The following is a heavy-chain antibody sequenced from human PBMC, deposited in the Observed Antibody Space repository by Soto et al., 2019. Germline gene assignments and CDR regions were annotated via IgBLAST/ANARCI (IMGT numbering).Heavy chain of an antibody. CDR2: INLDGSEK. CDR1: GFTFRTYW. CDR3: ARNGSTSWYSYDYHGMDV. D-gene: IGHD5-18*01. J-gene: IGHJ6*02. V-gene: IGHV3-7*05. Sequence: EVQLVESGGGLVQPGESLRLSCAASGFTFRTYWLSWVRQVPGKGLEWVANINLDGSEKNYVDSVKGRFTISRDNARNSLYLQMSSLRAEDTDLYYCARNGSTSWYSYDYHGMDVWGQGNTVTVSS.